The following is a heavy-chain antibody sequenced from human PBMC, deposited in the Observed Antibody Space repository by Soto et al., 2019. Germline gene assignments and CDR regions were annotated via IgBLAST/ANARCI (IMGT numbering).Heavy chain of an antibody. CDR1: GFTFSSYA. Sequence: LRLSCAASGFTFSSYAMSWVRQAPGKGLEWVSAISGSGGSTYYADSVKGRFTISRDNSKNTLYLQMTSLRAEDTAVYYCAKDRNYYDSSGYTWGQGTLVTVSS. CDR3: AKDRNYYDSSGYT. J-gene: IGHJ5*02. V-gene: IGHV3-23*01. CDR2: ISGSGGST. D-gene: IGHD3-22*01.